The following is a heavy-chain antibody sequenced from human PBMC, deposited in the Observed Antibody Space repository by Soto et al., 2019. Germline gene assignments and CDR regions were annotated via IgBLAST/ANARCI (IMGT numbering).Heavy chain of an antibody. J-gene: IGHJ6*02. CDR3: ARDPVCSSTSCSNYYYGMDV. CDR2: IIPIFGTA. CDR1: GGTFSSYA. D-gene: IGHD2-2*01. V-gene: IGHV1-69*06. Sequence: SVEVSCKASGGTFSSYAISWVRQAPGQGLEWMGGIIPIFGTANYAQKFQGRVTITADKSTSTAYMELSSLRSEDTAVYYCARDPVCSSTSCSNYYYGMDVWGQGTTVTVSS.